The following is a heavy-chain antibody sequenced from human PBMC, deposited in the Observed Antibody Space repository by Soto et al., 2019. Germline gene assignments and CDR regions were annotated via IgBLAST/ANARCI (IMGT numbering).Heavy chain of an antibody. D-gene: IGHD6-19*01. CDR3: ARDPNGWHDAFDI. J-gene: IGHJ3*02. CDR2: IYYSGST. CDR1: GGSISSYY. Sequence: SETLSLTCTVSGGSISSYYWSWIRQPPGKGLEWIGYIYYSGSTNYNPSLKSRVTISVDTSKNQFSLKLSSVTAADTAVYYCARDPNGWHDAFDIWGQGNIGHRLL. V-gene: IGHV4-59*01.